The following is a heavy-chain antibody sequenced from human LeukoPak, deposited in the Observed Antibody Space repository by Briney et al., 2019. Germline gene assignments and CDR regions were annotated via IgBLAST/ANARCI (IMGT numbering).Heavy chain of an antibody. CDR3: ARGPPIVYDNSGYYYVFDD. V-gene: IGHV4-34*01. Sequence: SETLSLTCAVYGGSFSGYYWSWIRQPPGKGLEWIGEINHSGTTNYNPSLKSRVTISVDTSKNQFSLKLSSVTAADTAVYYCARGPPIVYDNSGYYYVFDDWGQGTLVTVSS. CDR2: INHSGTT. CDR1: GGSFSGYY. J-gene: IGHJ4*02. D-gene: IGHD3-22*01.